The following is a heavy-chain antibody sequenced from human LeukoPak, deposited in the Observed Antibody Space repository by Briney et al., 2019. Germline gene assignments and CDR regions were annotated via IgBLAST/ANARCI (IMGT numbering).Heavy chain of an antibody. D-gene: IGHD1-26*01. CDR2: IYYSGST. J-gene: IGHJ5*02. Sequence: SETLSLTCTVSGGSVSSGSYYWSWIRQPPGKGLEWIGYIYYSGSTNYNPSLKSRVTISVDTSKNQFSLKLSSVTAADTAVYYCASNLSGSYYNWFDPWGQGTLVTVSS. CDR3: ASNLSGSYYNWFDP. V-gene: IGHV4-61*01. CDR1: GGSVSSGSYY.